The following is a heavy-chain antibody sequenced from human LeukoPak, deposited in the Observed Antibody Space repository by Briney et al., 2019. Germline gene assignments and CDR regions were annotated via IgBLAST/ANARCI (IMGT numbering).Heavy chain of an antibody. CDR2: ISSSSSYI. Sequence: PGGSLRLSCAASGFTFSSYSMNWVRQAPGKGLEWVSSISSSSSYIYYAASVKGRFTISRDNAKNSLYLQMNSLRAEDTAVYYCARDKGSGRNYDYWGQGTLVTVSS. CDR3: ARDKGSGRNYDY. CDR1: GFTFSSYS. V-gene: IGHV3-21*01. D-gene: IGHD6-19*01. J-gene: IGHJ4*02.